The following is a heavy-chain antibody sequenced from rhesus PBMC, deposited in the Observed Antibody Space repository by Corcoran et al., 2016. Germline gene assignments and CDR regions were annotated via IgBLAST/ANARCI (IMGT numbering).Heavy chain of an antibody. J-gene: IGHJ4*01. D-gene: IGHD3-34*01. CDR2: INPSTGNT. Sequence: QVQLVQSGAEVKKPGDSVKLSCKASGYTFTSYSINRVRQAPGRGLEWRGWINPSTGNTGYAQKFQGRVTMPRDTSTSTAYMELSSLRSEDTAVYYCTRVGGVPFDYWGQGVLVTVSS. CDR3: TRVGGVPFDY. CDR1: GYTFTSYS. V-gene: IGHV1-200*01.